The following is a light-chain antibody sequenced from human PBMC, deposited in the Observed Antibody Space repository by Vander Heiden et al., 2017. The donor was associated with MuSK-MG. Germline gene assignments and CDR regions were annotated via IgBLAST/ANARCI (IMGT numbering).Light chain of an antibody. CDR1: QYISSY. CDR2: AAS. V-gene: IGKV1-9*01. Sequence: DIQLTQSPSFLSASVGDRVTITCRASQYISSYVAWYQQKPGKAPKLLISAASTLQSGVPSRFSGSGSGTEFTLTIYSLQPEDSATYFCQQLNSYPRTFGQGTKVEIK. J-gene: IGKJ1*01. CDR3: QQLNSYPRT.